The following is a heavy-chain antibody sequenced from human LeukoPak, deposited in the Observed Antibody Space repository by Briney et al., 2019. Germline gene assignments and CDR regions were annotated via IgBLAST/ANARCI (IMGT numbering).Heavy chain of an antibody. J-gene: IGHJ3*02. Sequence: GGSLRLSCAASGFTFSSYAMSWVRQAPGKGLEWVPAISGSGGSTYYADSVKGRFTISRDNSKNTLYLQMNSLRAEDTAVYYCAKVRTGLPDAFDIWGQGTMVTVSS. D-gene: IGHD3/OR15-3a*01. CDR2: ISGSGGST. V-gene: IGHV3-23*01. CDR1: GFTFSSYA. CDR3: AKVRTGLPDAFDI.